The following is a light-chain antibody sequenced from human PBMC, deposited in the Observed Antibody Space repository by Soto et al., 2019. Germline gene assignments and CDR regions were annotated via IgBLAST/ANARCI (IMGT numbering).Light chain of an antibody. CDR2: EVT. CDR3: NSYTTSSTYV. CDR1: SSDVGGYNY. V-gene: IGLV2-14*01. J-gene: IGLJ1*01. Sequence: QSVLTQPASVSGSPGQSITISCTGTSSDVGGYNYVSWYQHHPGEAPKLIIFEVTKRPSGVSTRFSGSKSGNTASLTISGLQAEDEADYFCNSYTTSSTYVFGSGTKVTV.